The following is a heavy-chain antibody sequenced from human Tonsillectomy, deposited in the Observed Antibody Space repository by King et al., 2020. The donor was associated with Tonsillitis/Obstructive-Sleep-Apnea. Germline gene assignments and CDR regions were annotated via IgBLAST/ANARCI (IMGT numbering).Heavy chain of an antibody. CDR1: GFTFSSYG. CDR2: ISYDGSNK. D-gene: IGHD3-10*01. J-gene: IGHJ6*02. Sequence: VQLVESGGGVVQPGRSLRLSCPASGFTFSSYGMHWVRQAPGKGLEWVALISYDGSNKYYADSVKGRFTISRDNSKNTVYLQMNSLRAEDTAVYYCAKAGGWVVRGVEGYQYYGMDVWGQGTTVTVSS. CDR3: AKAGGWVVRGVEGYQYYGMDV. V-gene: IGHV3-30*18.